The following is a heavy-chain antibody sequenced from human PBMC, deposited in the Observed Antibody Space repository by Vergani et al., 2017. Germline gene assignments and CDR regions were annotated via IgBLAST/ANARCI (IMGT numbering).Heavy chain of an antibody. CDR3: AKVQQWLNPGYGP. V-gene: IGHV3-64*04. CDR2: ISSNGGST. J-gene: IGHJ5*02. D-gene: IGHD6-19*01. Sequence: VQLVESGGGLVQPGGSLRLSCSASGFTFSSYAMHWVRQAPGKGLEYVSAISSNGGSTYYADSVKGRFTISRDNSKNTLYLQMNSLRAEDTAVYYCAKVQQWLNPGYGPWGQGTLVTVSS. CDR1: GFTFSSYA.